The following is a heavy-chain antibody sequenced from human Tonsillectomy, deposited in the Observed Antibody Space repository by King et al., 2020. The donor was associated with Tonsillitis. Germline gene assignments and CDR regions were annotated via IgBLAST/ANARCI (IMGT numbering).Heavy chain of an antibody. CDR1: GITFSDVW. CDR3: TTAGGVLEYSGFDSWDY. Sequence: VQLVESGGGLVKPGGSLRLSCAASGITFSDVWMSWVRQAPGKGLEYVGRIKSKTDGGTTDYAAPVKVRFTISRDDSKNTLYLQMNSLKTEDTAEYYCTTAGGVLEYSGFDSWDYWGQGTLVTVSS. J-gene: IGHJ4*02. V-gene: IGHV3-15*01. D-gene: IGHD5-12*01. CDR2: IKSKTDGGTT.